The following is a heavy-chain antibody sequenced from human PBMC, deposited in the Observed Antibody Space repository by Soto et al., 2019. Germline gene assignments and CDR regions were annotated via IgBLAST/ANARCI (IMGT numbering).Heavy chain of an antibody. CDR3: ARGEIVVVPAAIEPFFDY. CDR2: INPSGGST. CDR1: GYTFTSYY. D-gene: IGHD2-2*02. V-gene: IGHV1-46*03. J-gene: IGHJ4*02. Sequence: QVQLVQSGAEVKKPGASVKVSCKASGYTFTSYYMHWVRQAPGQGLEWMGIINPSGGSTSYAQKFQGRVTMTRDTSTSTVYMELSSLRSEDTAAYYCARGEIVVVPAAIEPFFDYWGQGTLVTVSS.